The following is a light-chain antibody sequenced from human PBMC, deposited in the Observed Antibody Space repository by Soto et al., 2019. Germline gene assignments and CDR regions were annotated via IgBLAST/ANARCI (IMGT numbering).Light chain of an antibody. V-gene: IGKV3-20*01. Sequence: ILRTQSPPTLSLSPGERATLSCRASQSVSSNLAWYKQKPGQAPRLLIYGASSRATGIPDRFSGSGSGTEFTLTISTLEPEDFEVYYCQQYGSSPITFGQGTRLEI. J-gene: IGKJ5*01. CDR1: QSVSSN. CDR2: GAS. CDR3: QQYGSSPIT.